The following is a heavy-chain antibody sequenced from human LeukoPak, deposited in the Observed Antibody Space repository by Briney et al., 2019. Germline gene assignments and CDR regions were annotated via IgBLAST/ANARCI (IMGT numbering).Heavy chain of an antibody. V-gene: IGHV3-30*01. Sequence: PGGSLRLSCAASGFTFSSYAMHWVRQAPGKGLEWVAVIPSDGSTKYYADSVKGRSTISRDNSKNTLFLQMNSLRAEDTAVYYCARVSIFGVVIPPDFWGQGTLVTVSS. CDR2: IPSDGSTK. CDR3: ARVSIFGVVIPPDF. CDR1: GFTFSSYA. J-gene: IGHJ4*02. D-gene: IGHD3-3*02.